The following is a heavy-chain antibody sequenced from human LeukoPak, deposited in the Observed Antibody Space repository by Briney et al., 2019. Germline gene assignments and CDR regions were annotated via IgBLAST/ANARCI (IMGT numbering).Heavy chain of an antibody. J-gene: IGHJ4*02. CDR1: GFIFSSYA. D-gene: IGHD6-19*01. V-gene: IGHV3-23*01. CDR3: AKIPVSYSSGWSNFDY. CDR2: ISGSGDST. Sequence: PGGSLRLSCAASGFIFSSYAMSWVRQAPGKGLEWVSGISGSGDSTNYADSVKGRFTSSRDNSKNTLFLQMNRLRPEDTAVYYCAKIPVSYSSGWSNFDYCGQGTLVTVSS.